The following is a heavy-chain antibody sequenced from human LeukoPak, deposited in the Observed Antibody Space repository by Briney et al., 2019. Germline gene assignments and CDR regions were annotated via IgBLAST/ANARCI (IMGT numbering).Heavy chain of an antibody. CDR2: TYYRSNLYN. CDR3: ARDFDY. CDR1: GDSVSSNTAS. V-gene: IGHV6-1*01. Sequence: SQTLSLTCAISGDSVSSNTASWHWIRQSPSRGLEWLGRTYYRSNLYNDYAGAVKNRIRINGDKSKKKCSLQLNSVAPEDTAVYYCARDFDYCGQGTLVTVSS. J-gene: IGHJ4*02.